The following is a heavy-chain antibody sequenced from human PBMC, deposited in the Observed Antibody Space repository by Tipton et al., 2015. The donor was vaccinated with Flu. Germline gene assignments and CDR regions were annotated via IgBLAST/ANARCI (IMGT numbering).Heavy chain of an antibody. J-gene: IGHJ4*02. CDR2: INARGDDS. CDR3: VRLFRGTYHIDY. CDR1: GSTSTDYY. Sequence: QVQLVQSGAEVKNPGASVKVSCKAFGSTSTDYYIHWVRQAPGQGLEWMGIINARGDDSGYAQRFQGRLTLTRDTSISTAYMELNRLTSDDTAVYYCVRLFRGTYHIDYWGQGTLVTVSS. V-gene: IGHV1-46*01. D-gene: IGHD1-26*01.